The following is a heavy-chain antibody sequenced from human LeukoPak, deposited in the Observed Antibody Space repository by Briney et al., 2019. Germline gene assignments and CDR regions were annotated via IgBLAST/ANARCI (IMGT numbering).Heavy chain of an antibody. D-gene: IGHD6-13*01. J-gene: IGHJ4*02. CDR2: IIPNFGTA. V-gene: IGHV1-69*13. CDR1: GGTFSSYA. Sequence: SVKVSCKASGGTFSSYAISWVRQAPGQGLEWMGGIIPNFGTANYAQKFQGRVTITADESTSTAYMELSSLRSEDTAVYYCARVRLSSSQITCFDYWGQGTLVTVSS. CDR3: ARVRLSSSQITCFDY.